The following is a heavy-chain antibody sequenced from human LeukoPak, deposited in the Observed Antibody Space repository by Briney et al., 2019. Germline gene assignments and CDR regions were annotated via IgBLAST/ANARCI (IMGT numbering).Heavy chain of an antibody. J-gene: IGHJ5*02. Sequence: GASVKVSCKASGYTFTSYDINWVRQATGQGLEWMGWVNPNSGNTGYAQKFQGRVTMTRNTSISTAYMELSSLRSEDTAVYYCARGFDYSNYFDPWGQGTLVTVSS. CDR2: VNPNSGNT. D-gene: IGHD4-11*01. V-gene: IGHV1-8*01. CDR3: ARGFDYSNYFDP. CDR1: GYTFTSYD.